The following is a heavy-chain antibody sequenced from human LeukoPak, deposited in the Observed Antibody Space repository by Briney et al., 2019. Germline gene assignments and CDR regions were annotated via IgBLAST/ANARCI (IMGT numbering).Heavy chain of an antibody. CDR2: IYYSGST. CDR1: GGSISSYY. V-gene: IGHV4-59*01. CDR3: ARTYYYDSSGYRHQGWFDP. D-gene: IGHD3-22*01. J-gene: IGHJ5*02. Sequence: PSETLSLTCTVSGGSISSYYWSWIRQPPGKGLEWIGYIYYSGSTNYNPSLKSRVTISVDTSKNQFSLKLSSVTAADTAVYYCARTYYYDSSGYRHQGWFDPWGQGTLVTVSS.